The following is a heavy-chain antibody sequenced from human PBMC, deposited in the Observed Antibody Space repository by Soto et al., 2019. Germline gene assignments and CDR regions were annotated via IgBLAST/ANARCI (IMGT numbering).Heavy chain of an antibody. CDR3: ARDVFPGSSGYYLDVFDI. CDR1: GFTFGNYW. V-gene: IGHV3-7*05. Sequence: GGSLRLSCAASGFTFGNYWMTWVRQAPGKGLEWVANIKGDGSAKSYLDSVRGRFTVSRDNAENSLFLQMNILRAEDTALYYCARDVFPGSSGYYLDVFDIWGQGSLVTVSS. J-gene: IGHJ3*02. CDR2: IKGDGSAK. D-gene: IGHD6-25*01.